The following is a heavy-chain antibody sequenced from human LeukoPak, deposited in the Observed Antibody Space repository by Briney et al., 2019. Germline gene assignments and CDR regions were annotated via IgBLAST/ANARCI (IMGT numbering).Heavy chain of an antibody. D-gene: IGHD3-10*01. CDR2: VTSSGPTP. Sequence: PGGSLRLSCEASGFTFNTHAMSWVRQAPGKGLEWVASVTSSGPTPYYADSVKGRFTISRDNSKNTLCLQMNSLRGEDTAVYYCAKDRPNFYETSGSYYKIKGDFWGQGSLVTVSS. J-gene: IGHJ4*02. CDR3: AKDRPNFYETSGSYYKIKGDF. V-gene: IGHV3-23*01. CDR1: GFTFNTHA.